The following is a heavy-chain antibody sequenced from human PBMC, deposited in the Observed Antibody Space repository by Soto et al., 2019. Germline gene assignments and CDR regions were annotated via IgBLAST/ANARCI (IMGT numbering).Heavy chain of an antibody. CDR3: ARVLTLKGHYGMDV. CDR2: ISSSSSTI. Sequence: GGSLRLSCAASGFTFSSYSMNWVRQAPGKGLEWVSYISSSSSTIYYADSVKGRFTISRDNAKNSLYLQMNSLRDEDTAVYYCARVLTLKGHYGMDVWGQGTTVTVSS. D-gene: IGHD2-8*01. CDR1: GFTFSSYS. V-gene: IGHV3-48*02. J-gene: IGHJ6*02.